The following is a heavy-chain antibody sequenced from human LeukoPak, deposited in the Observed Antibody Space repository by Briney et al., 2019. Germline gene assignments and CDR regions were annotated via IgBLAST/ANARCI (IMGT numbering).Heavy chain of an antibody. CDR2: ISYDGSNR. Sequence: GGSLRLSCAASGFTFSSYGMHWVRQAPGKGPEWVAVISYDGSNRYYADSVKGRFTISRDNSKNTLYLQMNSLRAEDTAVYYCAKSSGIQLWLHFDYWGQGTLVTVSS. V-gene: IGHV3-30*18. J-gene: IGHJ4*02. CDR3: AKSSGIQLWLHFDY. D-gene: IGHD5-18*01. CDR1: GFTFSSYG.